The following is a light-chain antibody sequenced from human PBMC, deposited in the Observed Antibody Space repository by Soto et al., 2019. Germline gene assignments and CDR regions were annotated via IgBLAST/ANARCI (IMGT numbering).Light chain of an antibody. CDR1: QTVTSNY. CDR3: QQFDSTPYT. J-gene: IGKJ2*01. Sequence: EIVLTQSPGSLSLSPGESATLSCRASQTVTSNYLVCYQQQPGPAPRLLIYGASTRATGLPDRFSGSGAGTDFSLSSSRLEPEDFAVYYCQQFDSTPYTFGRGTKLEIK. CDR2: GAS. V-gene: IGKV3-20*01.